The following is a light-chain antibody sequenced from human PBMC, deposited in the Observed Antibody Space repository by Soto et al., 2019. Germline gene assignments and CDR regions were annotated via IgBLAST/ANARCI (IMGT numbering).Light chain of an antibody. CDR2: AAS. J-gene: IGKJ1*01. CDR1: QSISTY. Sequence: DIHMTQSPSSLSAALGDRVTITSRASQSISTYLNWYQQKPGKAPNLLIYAASSLKSGVPSRFSGSGSGTDFTLTISSLQPEDFATYYCQQSYSTTWTFGQGTKVDIK. V-gene: IGKV1-39*01. CDR3: QQSYSTTWT.